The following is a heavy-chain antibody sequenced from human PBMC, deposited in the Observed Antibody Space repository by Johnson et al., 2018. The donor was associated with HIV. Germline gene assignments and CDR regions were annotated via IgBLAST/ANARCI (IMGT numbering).Heavy chain of an antibody. J-gene: IGHJ3*02. CDR2: ISYDGSNK. CDR3: AKSAEGYAFDI. V-gene: IGHV3-30-3*02. CDR1: GFTFSSYA. Sequence: QVQLVESGGGVVQSGRSLRLSCAASGFTFSSYAMHWVRQAPGKGLEWVAVISYDGSNKYYPDSVKGRFTISRDNSKNMRYLQMNGLRVGDTAVYYCAKSAEGYAFDIWGHGTVVTVSS.